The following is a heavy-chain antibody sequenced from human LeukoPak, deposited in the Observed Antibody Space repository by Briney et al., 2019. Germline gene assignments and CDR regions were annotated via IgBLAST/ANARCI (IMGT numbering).Heavy chain of an antibody. CDR3: AKDVGYYGSGSYYSD. CDR2: ISNDGIKK. D-gene: IGHD3-10*01. V-gene: IGHV3-30*18. Sequence: SGGSLRLSCAASGFTFSSYDMHWVRQAPGKGLEWVAVISNDGIKKYYADSVKGRFTISRDNSKNTLYLQMNSLRVEDTAVYYCAKDVGYYGSGSYYSDWGQGTLVTVSS. J-gene: IGHJ4*02. CDR1: GFTFSSYD.